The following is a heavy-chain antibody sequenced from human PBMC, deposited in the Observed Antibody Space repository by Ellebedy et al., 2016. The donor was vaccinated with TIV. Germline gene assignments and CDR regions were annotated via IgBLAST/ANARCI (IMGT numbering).Heavy chain of an antibody. Sequence: SETLSLXXTVSGGSISSGDYYWSWIRQPPGKGLEWIGYIYYSGSTYYNPSLKSRVTISVDTSKNQFSLKLSSVTAADTAVYYCARGEIGDFDSWGQGTLVTVSS. CDR2: IYYSGST. CDR3: ARGEIGDFDS. CDR1: GGSISSGDYY. D-gene: IGHD5-24*01. V-gene: IGHV4-30-4*01. J-gene: IGHJ4*02.